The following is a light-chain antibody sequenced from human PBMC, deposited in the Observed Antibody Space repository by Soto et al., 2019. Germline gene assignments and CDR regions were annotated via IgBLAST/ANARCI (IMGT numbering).Light chain of an antibody. J-gene: IGKJ4*01. CDR3: QQVNSYPLT. CDR2: ATS. V-gene: IGKV1-9*01. CDR1: QGISSY. Sequence: DIQMTQSPSSLSSCVGDIFTITGRASQGISSYLAWYQQKPGKAPKLLIYATSTFQSGLPSRFSGSGSGTEFTLTISSLQPEDFATYYRQQVNSYPLTFGGGTKVDIK.